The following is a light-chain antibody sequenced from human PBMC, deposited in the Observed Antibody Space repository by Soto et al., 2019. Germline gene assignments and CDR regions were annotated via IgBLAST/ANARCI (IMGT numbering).Light chain of an antibody. V-gene: IGKV1-5*03. CDR2: KAS. CDR3: QQYKSDSSYT. CDR1: ESISSW. J-gene: IGKJ2*01. Sequence: DLQMTQSPSSLSASVGDRVTITCRASESISSWLAWYQQKPGKAPKLLIYKASTLESGVPSRFSGSGSGTQFTLTISSLQPDDFATYYCQQYKSDSSYTFGQGTKLEI.